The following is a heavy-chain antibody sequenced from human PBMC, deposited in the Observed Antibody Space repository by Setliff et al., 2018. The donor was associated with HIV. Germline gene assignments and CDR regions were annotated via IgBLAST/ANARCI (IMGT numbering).Heavy chain of an antibody. CDR1: GVSINSGDYF. CDR2: ISYRGTT. CDR3: ARGGAVTVLGIPSYYSFYGLDK. V-gene: IGHV4-31*03. Sequence: SETLSLTCTVSGVSINSGDYFWSWIRQHPGKGLEWIGYISYRGTTYYNPSFKSRVTMSIDTSKNQFSLKLSSVTAADTGIYFCARGGAVTVLGIPSYYSFYGLDKWGQGTTVTVSS. D-gene: IGHD2-21*02. J-gene: IGHJ6*02.